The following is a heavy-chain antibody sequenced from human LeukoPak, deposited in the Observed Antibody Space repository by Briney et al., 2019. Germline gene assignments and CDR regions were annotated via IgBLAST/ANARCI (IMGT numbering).Heavy chain of an antibody. CDR2: IHHSGST. CDR1: GGSFSHYY. V-gene: IGHV4-34*01. J-gene: IGHJ4*02. CDR3: ASRALLWFGELSHFDY. Sequence: KPSETLSLTCAVHGGSFSHYYWSWIRQPPEKGLEWIGEIHHSGSTDYTPSLKSRVTISVDTSKNQFSLKLGSVTAADTAVYYCASRALLWFGELSHFDYWGQGTLVTVSS. D-gene: IGHD3-10*01.